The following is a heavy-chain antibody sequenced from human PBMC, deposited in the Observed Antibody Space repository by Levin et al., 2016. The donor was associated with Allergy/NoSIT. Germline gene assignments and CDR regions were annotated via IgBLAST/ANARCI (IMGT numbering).Heavy chain of an antibody. V-gene: IGHV1-46*01. CDR3: ARRGIAAAGSPRGYDY. J-gene: IGHJ4*02. Sequence: WVRQAPGQGLERMGIINPSGGSTSYAQKFQGRVTMTRDTSTSTVYMELSSLRSEDTAVYYCARRGIAAAGSPRGYDYWGQGTLVTVSS. CDR2: INPSGGST. D-gene: IGHD6-13*01.